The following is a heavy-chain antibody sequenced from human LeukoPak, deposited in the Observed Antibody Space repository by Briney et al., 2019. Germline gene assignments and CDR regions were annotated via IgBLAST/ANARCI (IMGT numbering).Heavy chain of an antibody. Sequence: GGSLRLSCAASGFTVSSYSMHWVRQGPAKGLEWVAYISTLSGTIFYADSVKGRFTISRDNAKNSLYLQMDSLRDEDTAVYYCATFDTVADWYFDLWGRGTLVTVSS. V-gene: IGHV3-48*02. CDR2: ISTLSGTI. CDR1: GFTVSSYS. D-gene: IGHD6-19*01. CDR3: ATFDTVADWYFDL. J-gene: IGHJ2*01.